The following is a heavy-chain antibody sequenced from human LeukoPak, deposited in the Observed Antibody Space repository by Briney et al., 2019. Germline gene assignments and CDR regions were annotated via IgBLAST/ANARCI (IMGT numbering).Heavy chain of an antibody. V-gene: IGHV1-69*13. CDR1: GGTFSSFG. CDR3: ARSSGEMATIDYYYYMDV. D-gene: IGHD5-24*01. Sequence: SVKVSCKXSGGTFSSFGISWVRQAPGQGLEWMGGIIPIFGSANYSPKLQGRVTITADASTTTAYMELSRLRPEDTAVYYCARSSGEMATIDYYYYMDVWGIGTTVTVSS. CDR2: IIPIFGSA. J-gene: IGHJ6*03.